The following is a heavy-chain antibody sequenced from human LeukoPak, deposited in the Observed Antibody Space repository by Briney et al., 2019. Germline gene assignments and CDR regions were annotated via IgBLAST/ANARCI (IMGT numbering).Heavy chain of an antibody. V-gene: IGHV3-21*01. Sequence: PGGSLRLSCAASGFTFSSYSMNWVRQAPGKGLEWVSSLGSSSSNKYYADSVKGRFTISRDNAKNSLYLQMNSLRAEDTAVYYCAREELENFDYWGQGTLVTVSS. J-gene: IGHJ4*02. CDR1: GFTFSSYS. CDR3: AREELENFDY. CDR2: LGSSSSNK. D-gene: IGHD1-1*01.